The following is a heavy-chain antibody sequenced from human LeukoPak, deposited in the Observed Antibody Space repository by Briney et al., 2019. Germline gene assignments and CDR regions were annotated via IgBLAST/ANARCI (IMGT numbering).Heavy chain of an antibody. D-gene: IGHD5-18*01. V-gene: IGHV4-34*01. CDR2: ISHRGRT. Sequence: SETLSPTCAVYGGSLSDYYWSWIRQSPGKGLEWIGEISHRGRTYYNLSLKSRVTISIDTSKNQFSLKVNSVSAADTAIYFCARDPGDKYGYGSFDPWGQGTLVTLSS. J-gene: IGHJ5*02. CDR3: ARDPGDKYGYGSFDP. CDR1: GGSLSDYY.